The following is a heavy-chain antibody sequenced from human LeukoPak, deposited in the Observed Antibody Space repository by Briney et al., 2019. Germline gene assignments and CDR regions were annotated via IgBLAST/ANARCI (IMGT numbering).Heavy chain of an antibody. V-gene: IGHV4-31*03. CDR1: GGSISSGGYY. J-gene: IGHJ6*02. Sequence: SQTLSLTCTVSGGSISSGGYYWSWIRQHPGKGLEWIGYIYYSGSTYYNPSLKSRVTISVDTSKNQFSLKLSSVTAADTAVYYCARGLPLYYYGSGSYKYGMDVWGQGTTVTVSS. D-gene: IGHD3-10*01. CDR3: ARGLPLYYYGSGSYKYGMDV. CDR2: IYYSGST.